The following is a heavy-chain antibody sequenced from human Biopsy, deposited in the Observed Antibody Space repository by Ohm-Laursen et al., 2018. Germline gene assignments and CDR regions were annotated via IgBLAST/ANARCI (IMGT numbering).Heavy chain of an antibody. D-gene: IGHD2-8*01. CDR1: GKTFSDYQ. Sequence: GTLSLTCAVFGKTFSDYQWSWIRQPPGKGLEWIGQINQSGTTNYNPSLKSRVSISADAPKYEFSLRWTSVTAADTAVYFCGNEVHGRDYWGPGAQVTVSS. CDR2: INQSGTT. CDR3: GNEVHGRDY. J-gene: IGHJ4*02. V-gene: IGHV4-34*08.